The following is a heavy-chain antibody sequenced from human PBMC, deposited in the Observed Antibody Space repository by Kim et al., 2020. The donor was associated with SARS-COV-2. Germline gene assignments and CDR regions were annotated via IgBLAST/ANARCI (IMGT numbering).Heavy chain of an antibody. V-gene: IGHV4-59*13. J-gene: IGHJ3*01. D-gene: IGHD2-21*02. CDR1: GGSISRYY. Sequence: SETLSLTCTVSGGSISRYYWSWIRQSPGKGLEWIGHIDYSGITKYDPSLESRVTISVDMSKNQVSLKVDSVTAADTAVYYCARDTAYCRGDCSPLAFDLWGQGAGVTVSS. CDR2: IDYSGIT. CDR3: ARDTAYCRGDCSPLAFDL.